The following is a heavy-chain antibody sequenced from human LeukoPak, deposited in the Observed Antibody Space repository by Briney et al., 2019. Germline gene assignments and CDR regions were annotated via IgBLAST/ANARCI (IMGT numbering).Heavy chain of an antibody. J-gene: IGHJ6*02. CDR2: ISWNSGSI. V-gene: IGHV3-9*01. Sequence: GGSLRLSCAASGFTIYDYAMHWVRQAPGKGLEWVSGISWNSGSIGYGDSVKGRFTISRDNAKNSLYLQMSSLRAEDTALYYCAKDGKKRDYYGMDVWGQGTTVTVSS. CDR1: GFTIYDYA. CDR3: AKDGKKRDYYGMDV.